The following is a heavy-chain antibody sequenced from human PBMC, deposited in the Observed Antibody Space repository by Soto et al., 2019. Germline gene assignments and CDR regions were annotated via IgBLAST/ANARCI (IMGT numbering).Heavy chain of an antibody. CDR2: INHSGST. D-gene: IGHD2-15*01. J-gene: IGHJ1*01. CDR1: GGSFSGYY. Sequence: QVQLQQWGAGLLKPSETLSLTCAVYGGSFSGYYWSWIRQPPGKWLEWIGEINHSGSTNYNPSLKSHVTISGDTSKSQYSLKLISVTAADTAVYYCAIGWVVAATLYFQHWGQGTLVTVSS. V-gene: IGHV4-34*01. CDR3: AIGWVVAATLYFQH.